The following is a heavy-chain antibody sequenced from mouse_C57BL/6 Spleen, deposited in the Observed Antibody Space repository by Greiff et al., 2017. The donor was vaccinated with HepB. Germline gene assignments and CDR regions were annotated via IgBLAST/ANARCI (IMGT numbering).Heavy chain of an antibody. CDR2: IYPGDGDT. J-gene: IGHJ2*01. Sequence: VQLQQSGPELVKPGASVKISCKASGYAFSSSWMNWVKQRPGKGLEWIGRIYPGDGDTNYNGKFKGKATLTADKSSSTAYMQLSSLTSEASAVYFCASTTTVVATPFDYWGQGTTLTVSS. V-gene: IGHV1-82*01. CDR3: ASTTTVVATPFDY. D-gene: IGHD1-1*01. CDR1: GYAFSSSW.